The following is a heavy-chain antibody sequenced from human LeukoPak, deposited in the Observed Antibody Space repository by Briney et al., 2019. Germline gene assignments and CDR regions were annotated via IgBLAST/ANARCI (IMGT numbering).Heavy chain of an antibody. CDR2: ISGSGGST. J-gene: IGHJ4*02. Sequence: PGGSLRLSCAASGFTVSTNYMSWVRQAPGKGLEWVSAISGSGGSTYYADSVKGRFTISRDNSKNTLYLQMNSLRAEDTAVYYCAKAGITMIVVVPTVDYWGQGTLVTVSS. D-gene: IGHD3-22*01. CDR3: AKAGITMIVVVPTVDY. V-gene: IGHV3-23*01. CDR1: GFTVSTNY.